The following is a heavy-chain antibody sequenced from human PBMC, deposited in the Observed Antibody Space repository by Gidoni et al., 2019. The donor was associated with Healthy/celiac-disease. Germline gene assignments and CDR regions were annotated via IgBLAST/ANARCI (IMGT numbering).Heavy chain of an antibody. Sequence: QLQLQESGPGLVKPSETLSLTCTVSGGSISSSSYYWGWIRQPPGKGLEWIGSIYYSGSTYYNPSLKSRVTISVDTSKNQFSLKLSSVTAADTAVYYCASQKSLRDAFDIWGQGTMVTVSS. V-gene: IGHV4-39*01. J-gene: IGHJ3*02. CDR2: IYYSGST. CDR3: ASQKSLRDAFDI. CDR1: GGSISSSSYY.